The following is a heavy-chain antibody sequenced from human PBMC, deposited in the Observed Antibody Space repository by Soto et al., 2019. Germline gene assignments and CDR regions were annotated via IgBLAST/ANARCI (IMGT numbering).Heavy chain of an antibody. Sequence: GESLKISCKGSGYSFTTYWVAWVRQMPGKGLDWMGIIYPGDYETRYSPSFECQVTIPADKSITTAYLQWGSLKASDTAMYYCARHETVHRYYYYGLDVWGQGTTVTVSS. CDR2: IYPGDYET. CDR1: GYSFTTYW. CDR3: ARHETVHRYYYYGLDV. D-gene: IGHD4-4*01. V-gene: IGHV5-51*01. J-gene: IGHJ6*02.